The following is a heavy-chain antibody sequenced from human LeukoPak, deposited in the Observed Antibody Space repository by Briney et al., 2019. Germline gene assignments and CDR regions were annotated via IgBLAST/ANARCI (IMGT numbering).Heavy chain of an antibody. CDR1: GFTFDDYA. CDR3: AKFRYHSNDNNYLDFNY. D-gene: IGHD3-22*01. CDR2: ISGSGGHT. J-gene: IGHJ4*02. V-gene: IGHV3-23*01. Sequence: GGSLRLSCAASGFTFDDYAMHWVRQAPGKGPEWVSSISGSGGHTYFADSVKGRFTISRDNSKNTLDLQMNSLKVEDTAVYYCAKFRYHSNDNNYLDFNYWGQGTLVTVSS.